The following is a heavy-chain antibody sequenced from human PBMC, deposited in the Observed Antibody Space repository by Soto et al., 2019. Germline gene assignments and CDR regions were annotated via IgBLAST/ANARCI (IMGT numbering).Heavy chain of an antibody. CDR3: APWSDTDRWNYYYYGMDV. CDR2: ISSSSVTI. D-gene: IGHD2-15*01. V-gene: IGHV3-48*02. J-gene: IGHJ6*02. CDR1: GFTFSLYS. Sequence: EVQLVESGGGLVQPGGSLRLSCAASGFTFSLYSMNWVRQAPGKGLEWVAYISSSSVTIHYADSVRGRFTVSRDNAKSSLYLQMNSLRDEDTAVYYCAPWSDTDRWNYYYYGMDVWGQGTTVTLSS.